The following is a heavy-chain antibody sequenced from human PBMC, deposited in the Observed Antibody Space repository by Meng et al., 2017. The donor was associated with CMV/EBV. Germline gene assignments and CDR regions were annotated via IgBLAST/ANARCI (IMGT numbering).Heavy chain of an antibody. D-gene: IGHD4-11*01. J-gene: IGHJ6*02. CDR3: ARIHSNYGPYGMDV. V-gene: IGHV2-70*20. CDR2: IDWDDDK. Sequence: SGPTLVKPTQTFTLTCTFSGFSLSTSGMCVSWVRQPPGKALEWLALIDWDDDKYYSTSLKTRLTISKDTSKNQVVLTMTNMDPVDTATYYCARIHSNYGPYGMDVWGQGTTVTVSS. CDR1: GFSLSTSGMC.